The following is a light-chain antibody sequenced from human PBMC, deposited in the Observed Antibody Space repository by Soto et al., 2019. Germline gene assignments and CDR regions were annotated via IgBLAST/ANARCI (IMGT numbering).Light chain of an antibody. CDR2: GAS. Sequence: EIVMTQSPDTLSVSPGERATLSCRASQSVRSNLAWYQQKPGQAPRLLIYGASTRATGIPARFSGSGSGTEFTLTISSLQSEDFAVYYCQQYNKWPPTFGRGTKVEIK. CDR1: QSVRSN. V-gene: IGKV3-15*01. J-gene: IGKJ4*01. CDR3: QQYNKWPPT.